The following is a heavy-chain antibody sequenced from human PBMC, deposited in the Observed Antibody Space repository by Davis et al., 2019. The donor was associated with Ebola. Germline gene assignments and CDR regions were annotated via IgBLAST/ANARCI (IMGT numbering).Heavy chain of an antibody. D-gene: IGHD3-22*01. CDR2: ISSSSSTI. Sequence: PGGSLRLSCAASGFTFSSYSMNWVRQAPGKGLEWVSYISSSSSTIYYADSVKGRFTISRDNAKNSLYLQMNSLRDEDTAVYYCARGRRSGYYQRRFDYWGQGTLVTVSS. J-gene: IGHJ4*02. CDR1: GFTFSSYS. V-gene: IGHV3-48*02. CDR3: ARGRRSGYYQRRFDY.